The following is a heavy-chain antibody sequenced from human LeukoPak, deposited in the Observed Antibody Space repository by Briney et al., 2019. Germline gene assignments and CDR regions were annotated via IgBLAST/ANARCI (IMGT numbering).Heavy chain of an antibody. V-gene: IGHV4-31*03. Sequence: KSSETLSLTCTVSGGSISSGGYYWSWIRQHPGKGLEWIGYIYYSGSTYYNPSFKSRVTISVDTSKNQFSLKLSSVTAADTAVYYCARGRPADHYYDSSGYTFDYWGQGTLVTVSS. CDR2: IYYSGST. CDR1: GGSISSGGYY. J-gene: IGHJ4*02. D-gene: IGHD3-22*01. CDR3: ARGRPADHYYDSSGYTFDY.